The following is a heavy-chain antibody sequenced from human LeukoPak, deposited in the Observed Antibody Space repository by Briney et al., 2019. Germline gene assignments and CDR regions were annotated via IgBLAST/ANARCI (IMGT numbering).Heavy chain of an antibody. J-gene: IGHJ5*02. CDR3: ARDKLGIHWFDP. CDR2: ISAYNGNT. Sequence: VASVKVSCKASGYTFTSYGISWVRQAPGQGLEWTGWISAYNGNTNYAQKLQGRVTMTTDTYTSTAYMELRSLRSDDTAVYYCARDKLGIHWFDPWGQGTLVTVSS. D-gene: IGHD7-27*01. CDR1: GYTFTSYG. V-gene: IGHV1-18*01.